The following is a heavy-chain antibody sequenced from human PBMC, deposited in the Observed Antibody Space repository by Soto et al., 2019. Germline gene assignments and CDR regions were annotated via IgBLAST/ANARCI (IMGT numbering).Heavy chain of an antibody. CDR2: IHFNGNT. J-gene: IGHJ5*02. CDR3: AREENFEIGIQPLAP. CDR1: GDSISSYS. V-gene: IGHV4-59*01. Sequence: SETLSLTCTVSGDSISSYSWSWIRQPPGKGLEWIGNIHFNGNTKYSPSLKSRVTMSVDPSKNHFSLKLISVTTADTAEYFCAREENFEIGIQPLAPWGQGTLVTVSS.